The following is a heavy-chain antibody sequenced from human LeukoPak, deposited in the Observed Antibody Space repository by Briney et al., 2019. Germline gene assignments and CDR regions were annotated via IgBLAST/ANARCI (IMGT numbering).Heavy chain of an antibody. Sequence: SETLSLTCTVSGGPISNSHSYWGWIRQPPGMGLEWIGSIYYRGSTYYNPSLKGRVTVSVDTSKNQFSVKLSSVTAADTAMYYCAREDTAMDDAFDIWGQGTAVTVS. D-gene: IGHD5-18*01. CDR3: AREDTAMDDAFDI. J-gene: IGHJ3*02. CDR2: IYYRGST. V-gene: IGHV4-39*01. CDR1: GGPISNSHSY.